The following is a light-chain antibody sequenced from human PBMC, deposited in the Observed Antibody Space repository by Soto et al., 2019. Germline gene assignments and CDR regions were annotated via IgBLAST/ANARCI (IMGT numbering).Light chain of an antibody. CDR1: QSVSSSS. Sequence: EIVLTQSPGTLSLSPGERATLSCRASQSVSSSSLAWYQQKPGQAPRLLIYGASSRATGIPDRFSGSGSGTDFTLTISRLGPEDFAVYYCQQYSSSRTFGQGTKVEIK. J-gene: IGKJ1*01. CDR2: GAS. V-gene: IGKV3-20*01. CDR3: QQYSSSRT.